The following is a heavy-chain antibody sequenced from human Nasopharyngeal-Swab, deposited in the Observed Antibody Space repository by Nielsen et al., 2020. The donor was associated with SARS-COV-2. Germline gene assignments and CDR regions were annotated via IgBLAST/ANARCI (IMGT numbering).Heavy chain of an antibody. CDR3: AHSSYCSSTSYLGYNWFDP. D-gene: IGHD2-2*01. V-gene: IGHV2-5*01. Sequence: SGPTLVTPTPTLTLTCTFSGFSLSTSGVGVGWIRQPPGKALEWLALIYWNDDKRYSPSLKSSLTITKDTSKNQVVLTMTNMDPVDTATYYCAHSSYCSSTSYLGYNWFDPWGQGTLVTVSS. CDR1: GFSLSTSGVG. J-gene: IGHJ5*02. CDR2: IYWNDDK.